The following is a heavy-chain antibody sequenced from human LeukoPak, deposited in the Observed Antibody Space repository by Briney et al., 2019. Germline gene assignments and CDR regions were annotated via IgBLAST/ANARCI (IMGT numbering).Heavy chain of an antibody. Sequence: GGSLRLSCAASGFTFSSYGMHWVRQAPGKGLEWVAVISYDGSNKYYADSVKGRFTISRDNSKNTLYPQMNSLRAEDTAVYYCARDGLVVAAGARYYYYGMDVWGQGTTVTVSS. CDR1: GFTFSSYG. D-gene: IGHD2-15*01. V-gene: IGHV3-30*03. CDR2: ISYDGSNK. CDR3: ARDGLVVAAGARYYYYGMDV. J-gene: IGHJ6*02.